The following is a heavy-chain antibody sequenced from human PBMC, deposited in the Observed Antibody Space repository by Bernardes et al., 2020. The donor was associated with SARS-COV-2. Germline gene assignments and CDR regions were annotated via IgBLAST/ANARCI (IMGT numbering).Heavy chain of an antibody. CDR2: VKEDGSEK. CDR1: GFTFRYYW. Sequence: GGSLRLSCAASGFTFRYYWMSWVRQAPGKGLEWVASVKEDGSEKSYVDSVKGRFTISRDAASSLFLEMNSLRAEDTAVYYCARADTSSWGYGEYFHPWGQGTLVIVSS. CDR3: ARADTSSWGYGEYFHP. V-gene: IGHV3-7*04. J-gene: IGHJ1*01. D-gene: IGHD6-13*01.